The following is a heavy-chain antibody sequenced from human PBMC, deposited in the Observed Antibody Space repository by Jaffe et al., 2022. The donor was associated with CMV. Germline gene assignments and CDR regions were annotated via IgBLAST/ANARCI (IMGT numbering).Heavy chain of an antibody. V-gene: IGHV3-9*01. Sequence: EVQLVESGGGLVQPGRSLRLSCAASGFTFDDYAMHWVRQAPGKGLEWVSGISWNSGSIGYADSVKGRFTISRDNAKNSLYLQMNSLRAEDTALYYCAKGISSGWRYYFDYWGQGTLVTVSS. D-gene: IGHD6-19*01. CDR1: GFTFDDYA. CDR2: ISWNSGSI. CDR3: AKGISSGWRYYFDY. J-gene: IGHJ4*02.